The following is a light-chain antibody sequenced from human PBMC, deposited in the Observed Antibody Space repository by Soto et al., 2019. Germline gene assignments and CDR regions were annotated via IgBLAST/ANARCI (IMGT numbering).Light chain of an antibody. Sequence: DIQMTQSPSSLSASVGDRVTITCRASQGIANFLAWFQQKPGKSPNLLIYGTSTLQPGVPSRFSGSGSGTDFTLTIISLQPEDVATYYCQNYNRAPYTFGQGTKLEIK. J-gene: IGKJ2*01. CDR2: GTS. CDR3: QNYNRAPYT. CDR1: QGIANF. V-gene: IGKV1-27*01.